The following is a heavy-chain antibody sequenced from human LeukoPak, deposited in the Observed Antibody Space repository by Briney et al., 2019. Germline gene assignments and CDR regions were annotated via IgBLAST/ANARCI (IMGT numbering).Heavy chain of an antibody. CDR3: AKRYSGSSGLYNFDY. Sequence: GGSLRLSCAASGFTFSSYAMSWVRQAPGKGLEWVSAISGSGGSTYYADSVKGRFTISRDNSKNTLYLQMNSLRAEDTAVYYCAKRYSGSSGLYNFDYWGQGTLVTVSS. D-gene: IGHD1-26*01. CDR2: ISGSGGST. J-gene: IGHJ4*02. CDR1: GFTFSSYA. V-gene: IGHV3-23*01.